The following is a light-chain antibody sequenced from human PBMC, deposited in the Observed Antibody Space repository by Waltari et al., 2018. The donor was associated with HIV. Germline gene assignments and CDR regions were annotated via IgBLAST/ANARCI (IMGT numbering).Light chain of an antibody. Sequence: QSVLTQPPSASGTPGQRVTIPCSGSRSNIGSNTVNWYQQLPGTAPKLFIYSNNQRPSGVPDRFSGSKSGTSASLAISGLQSEDEADYYCAAWDDSLNGWVFGGGTKLTVV. CDR3: AAWDDSLNGWV. CDR1: RSNIGSNT. CDR2: SNN. V-gene: IGLV1-44*01. J-gene: IGLJ3*02.